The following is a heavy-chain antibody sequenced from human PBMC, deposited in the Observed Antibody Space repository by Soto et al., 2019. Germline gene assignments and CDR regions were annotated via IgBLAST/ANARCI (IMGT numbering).Heavy chain of an antibody. V-gene: IGHV2-26*01. CDR2: IFSNDEK. CDR3: ARNSLRAARTNWFDP. Sequence: QVTLKESGPVLVKPTETLTLTCTVSGFSLSNARMGVSWIRHPPGKALEGLAHIFSNDEKSYSTSLKSRLTISKDTSKSQVVLTMTNMDPADTATYYCARNSLRAARTNWFDPWGQGTLVTVSS. J-gene: IGHJ5*02. CDR1: GFSLSNARMG. D-gene: IGHD6-6*01.